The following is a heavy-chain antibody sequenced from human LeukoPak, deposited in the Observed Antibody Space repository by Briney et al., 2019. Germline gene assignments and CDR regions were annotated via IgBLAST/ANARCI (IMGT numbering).Heavy chain of an antibody. D-gene: IGHD6-13*01. J-gene: IGHJ5*02. CDR2: INHSGST. V-gene: IGHV4-34*01. Sequence: SETLSLTCAVYGGSFSGYYWSWIRQPPGKGLEWIGEINHSGSTNYNPSLKSRVTISVDTSKNQFSLKLSSVTAADTAVYYCARGSRPYSSSWHSNWFDPWGQGTLVTVSS. CDR1: GGSFSGYY. CDR3: ARGSRPYSSSWHSNWFDP.